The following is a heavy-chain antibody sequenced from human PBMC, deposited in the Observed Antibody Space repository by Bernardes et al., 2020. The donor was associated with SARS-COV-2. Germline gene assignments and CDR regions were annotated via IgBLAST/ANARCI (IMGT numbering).Heavy chain of an antibody. J-gene: IGHJ4*02. D-gene: IGHD3-9*01. CDR3: ARTSYDILTGYYCEFDY. V-gene: IGHV2-70*11. CDR2: IDWDDDK. CDR1: GFSLSTSGMC. Sequence: SGSTLVKPTQTLTLTCTFSGFSLSTSGMCVSWIRQPPGKALEWLARIDWDDDKYYSTSLKTRLTISKDTSKNQVVLTMTNMEPVDTATYYCARTSYDILTGYYCEFDYWGQGTLVTVSS.